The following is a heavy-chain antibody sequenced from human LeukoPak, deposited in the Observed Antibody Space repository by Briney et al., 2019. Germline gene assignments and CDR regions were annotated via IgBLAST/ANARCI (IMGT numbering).Heavy chain of an antibody. Sequence: PSETLSLTCTVSGGSISSYYWSWIRQPPGKGLEWIGYIYYSGSTNYNPPLKSRVTISVDTSKNQFSLKLSSVTAADTAVYYCAGQRSYDAFDIWGQGTMVTVSS. D-gene: IGHD6-25*01. CDR3: AGQRSYDAFDI. J-gene: IGHJ3*02. CDR2: IYYSGST. V-gene: IGHV4-59*01. CDR1: GGSISSYY.